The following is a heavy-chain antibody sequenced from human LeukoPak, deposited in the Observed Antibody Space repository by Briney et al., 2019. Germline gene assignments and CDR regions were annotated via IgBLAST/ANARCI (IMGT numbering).Heavy chain of an antibody. D-gene: IGHD6-19*01. J-gene: IGHJ4*02. Sequence: GASVKVSCKVSGYSLIESSMHWVRQAPGKGLEWMGGFDPEDGETIYAQKFQGSVTMTEVTSTDTAYMALSSVRSEDTAVYYCATIAVAGTFDYWGQGTLVTVSS. CDR2: FDPEDGET. V-gene: IGHV1-24*01. CDR3: ATIAVAGTFDY. CDR1: GYSLIESS.